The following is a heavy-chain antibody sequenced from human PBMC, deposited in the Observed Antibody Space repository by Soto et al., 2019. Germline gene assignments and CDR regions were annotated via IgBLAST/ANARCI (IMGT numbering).Heavy chain of an antibody. D-gene: IGHD4-17*01. CDR3: ARDSAMTTVTIFDF. V-gene: IGHV1-46*01. CDR2: IHPSGGTS. Sequence: QVQLVQSGAEVKKPGASVKVSCKASGYTFAPYYIHWVRQAPGQGLEWMGVIHPSGGTSTYAQTFQGRITMAGDTSTGTVFMELSRLRSEDTAIYYCARDSAMTTVTIFDFWGQGTLVAVSS. CDR1: GYTFAPYY. J-gene: IGHJ4*02.